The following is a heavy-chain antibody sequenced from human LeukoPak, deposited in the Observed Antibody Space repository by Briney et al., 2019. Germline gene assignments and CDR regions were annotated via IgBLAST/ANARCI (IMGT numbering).Heavy chain of an antibody. V-gene: IGHV4-34*01. CDR1: GGSFSGYY. Sequence: PSETLSLTCAVYGGSFSGYYWSWIRQPPGKGLEWIGEINHSGSTNYNPSLKSRVIISVDTSKNQFSLKLSSVTAADTAVYYCARDAYYYYYMDVWGKGTTVTISS. J-gene: IGHJ6*03. CDR2: INHSGST. CDR3: ARDAYYYYYMDV.